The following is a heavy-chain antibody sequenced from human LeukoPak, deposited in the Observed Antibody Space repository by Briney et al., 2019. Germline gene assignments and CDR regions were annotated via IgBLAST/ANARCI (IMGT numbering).Heavy chain of an antibody. CDR2: IYYSGST. D-gene: IGHD3-3*01. J-gene: IGHJ4*02. Sequence: SETLSLTCAVSGGSISSNSYYWGWIRQPPGKGLEWIGSIYYSGSTYYNPSLKSRVTISVDTSKNQFSLKLSSVTAADTAAYYCARNSDFWSGLYYFDYWGQGTLVTVSS. V-gene: IGHV4-39*07. CDR3: ARNSDFWSGLYYFDY. CDR1: GGSISSNSYY.